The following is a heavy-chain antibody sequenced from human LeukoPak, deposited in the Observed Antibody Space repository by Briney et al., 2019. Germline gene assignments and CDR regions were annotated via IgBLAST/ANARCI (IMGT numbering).Heavy chain of an antibody. D-gene: IGHD3-22*01. CDR2: INHSGST. CDR3: ARTRTYYYDRAMFDY. Sequence: PSETLSLTCTVSGGSISGYYWSWIRQPPGKGLEWIGEINHSGSTNYNPSLKSRVTISVDTSKNQFSLKLSSVTAADTAVYYCARTRTYYYDRAMFDYWGQGTLVTVSS. V-gene: IGHV4-34*01. CDR1: GGSISGYY. J-gene: IGHJ4*02.